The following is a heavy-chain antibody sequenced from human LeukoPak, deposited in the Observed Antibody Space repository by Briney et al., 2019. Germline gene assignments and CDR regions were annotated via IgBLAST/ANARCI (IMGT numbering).Heavy chain of an antibody. CDR3: ARGHPATTSDYGSGRYDY. J-gene: IGHJ4*02. CDR1: EFPFSTYN. V-gene: IGHV3-21*01. Sequence: GGSLRLSCAASEFPFSTYNMNWVRQAPGKGLEWVSSISSSSRYTNYADSVRGRFTISRDNAKNSLYLQMNSLRAEDTAVYYCARGHPATTSDYGSGRYDYWGQGTRVTVSS. CDR2: ISSSSRYT. D-gene: IGHD3-10*01.